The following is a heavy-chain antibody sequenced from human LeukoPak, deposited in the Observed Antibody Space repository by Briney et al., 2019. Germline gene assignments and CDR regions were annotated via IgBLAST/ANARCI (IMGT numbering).Heavy chain of an antibody. CDR2: LCGSGGST. J-gene: IGHJ4*02. CDR1: GFTFSSYV. Sequence: GGSLRLSCAASGFTFSSYVMSWVRQAPGKGLEWVSALCGSGGSTYYADSVKGRFTISRDNSNNTLYLQMNSLRAEDTAVYYCAKDGASYCGGDCYSIFDYWGQGTLVTVSS. D-gene: IGHD2-21*02. CDR3: AKDGASYCGGDCYSIFDY. V-gene: IGHV3-23*01.